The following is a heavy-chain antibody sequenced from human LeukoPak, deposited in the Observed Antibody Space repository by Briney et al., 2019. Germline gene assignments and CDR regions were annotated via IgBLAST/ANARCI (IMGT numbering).Heavy chain of an antibody. V-gene: IGHV1-18*01. CDR1: GYTFTSYG. Sequence: ASVKVSCKASGYTFTSYGISWVRQAPGQGLEWMGWISAYNGNTNYAQKLQGRVTMTTDTSTSTAYMELRSLRSDDTAVYYCARGDSSGWYRCYFDYWGQGTLATVSS. D-gene: IGHD6-19*01. J-gene: IGHJ4*02. CDR2: ISAYNGNT. CDR3: ARGDSSGWYRCYFDY.